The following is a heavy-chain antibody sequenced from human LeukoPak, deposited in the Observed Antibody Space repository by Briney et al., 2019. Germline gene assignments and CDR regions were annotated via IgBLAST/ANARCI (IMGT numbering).Heavy chain of an antibody. D-gene: IGHD6-13*01. CDR2: INSDGSST. J-gene: IGHJ4*02. CDR1: GFTFSRYY. V-gene: IGHV3-74*01. Sequence: GGSLRLSCAASGFTFSRYYMHWVRQAPGKGLVWVSRINSDGSSTTYADSVKGRFTISRDNAKNTLYLQMNSLKVEDTAVYYCTRVFVGDEYSSSGYWGQGTLVTV. CDR3: TRVFVGDEYSSSGY.